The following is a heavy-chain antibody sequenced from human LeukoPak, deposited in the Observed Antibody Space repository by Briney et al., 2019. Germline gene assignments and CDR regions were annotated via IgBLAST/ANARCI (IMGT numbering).Heavy chain of an antibody. Sequence: HGESLKISCKTSGYSFTTYWIGWVRQMPGKGLEWMGIIYPGDSDTRYSPSFQGQVTISADKSISTAYLQWSSLRASDTAIYYCARHTPDKLQDFNSQWPVIDFWGQGTLVTVSS. V-gene: IGHV5-51*01. J-gene: IGHJ4*02. CDR1: GYSFTTYW. CDR3: ARHTPDKLQDFNSQWPVIDF. CDR2: IYPGDSDT. D-gene: IGHD6-19*01.